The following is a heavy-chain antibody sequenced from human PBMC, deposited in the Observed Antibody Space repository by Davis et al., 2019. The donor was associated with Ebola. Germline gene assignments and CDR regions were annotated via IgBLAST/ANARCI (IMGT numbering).Heavy chain of an antibody. CDR1: GFTFSSYW. CDR2: IKQDGSEK. V-gene: IGHV3-7*01. J-gene: IGHJ4*02. Sequence: GGSLRLSCAASGFTFSSYWMSWVRQAPGKGLEWVANIKQDGSEKYYVDSVKGRFTISRDNAKNSVSLQMNSLRAEDTAVYYCARGSSSSGFDYWGQGTLVTVSS. CDR3: ARGSSSSGFDY. D-gene: IGHD6-6*01.